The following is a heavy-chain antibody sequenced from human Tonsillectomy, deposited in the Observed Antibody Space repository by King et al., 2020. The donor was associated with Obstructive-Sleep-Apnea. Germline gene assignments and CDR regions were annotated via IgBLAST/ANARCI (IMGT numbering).Heavy chain of an antibody. CDR2: INPNSGGT. Sequence: QLVQSGAEVKKPGASVKVSCKASGYTFTGYYIHWVRQAPGQGLEWMGWINPNSGGTNYAQKFQGRVTMTRDTSISTAYMVLSRLISDDTAVYYWATVAVSTATYYFDYWGQGTLVTVSS. J-gene: IGHJ4*02. V-gene: IGHV1-2*02. CDR1: GYTFTGYY. CDR3: ATVAVSTATYYFDY. D-gene: IGHD4-17*01.